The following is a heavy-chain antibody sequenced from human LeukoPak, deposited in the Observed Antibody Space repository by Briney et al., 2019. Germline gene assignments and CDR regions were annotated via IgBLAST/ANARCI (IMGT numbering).Heavy chain of an antibody. D-gene: IGHD3-22*01. CDR1: GGSISSGSYY. J-gene: IGHJ4*02. Sequence: SQTLSLTCTVSGGSISSGSYYWSWIRQPAGKGLEWIGRIYTSGSTNYNPSLKSRVTMSVDTSKNQFSLKLSSVTAADTAVYYCAREPRYYYDSSGYLDYWGQGTLVTVSS. CDR2: IYTSGST. V-gene: IGHV4-61*02. CDR3: AREPRYYYDSSGYLDY.